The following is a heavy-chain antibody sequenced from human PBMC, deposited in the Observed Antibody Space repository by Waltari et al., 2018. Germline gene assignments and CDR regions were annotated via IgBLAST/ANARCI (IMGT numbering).Heavy chain of an antibody. V-gene: IGHV3-30*18. Sequence: QVQLVESGGGVVQPGMSLRLSCAASGFSLVTLGRHWVRQAPGKGLEWVALIFFGGGDSFYADSVRGRFTISRDNSKNTLYLDINSLRLDDTAIYYCAKDAFGNTYLDHWGQGTLVTVSS. D-gene: IGHD3-10*01. CDR2: IFFGGGDS. J-gene: IGHJ4*02. CDR1: GFSLVTLG. CDR3: AKDAFGNTYLDH.